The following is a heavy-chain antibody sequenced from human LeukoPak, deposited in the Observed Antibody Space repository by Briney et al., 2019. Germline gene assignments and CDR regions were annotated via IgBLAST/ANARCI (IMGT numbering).Heavy chain of an antibody. CDR3: ARMLPVSYQLLLGAIGGGAFDI. Sequence: ETLSLTCTVSGYSISSSYYWGWIRQPPGKGLEWIGSIYHSGSTYYNPSLKSRVTISVDTSKNQFSLKLSSVTAADAAVYYCARMLPVSYQLLLGAIGGGAFDIWGQGTMVTVSS. J-gene: IGHJ3*02. CDR2: IYHSGST. CDR1: GYSISSSYY. D-gene: IGHD2-2*01. V-gene: IGHV4-38-2*02.